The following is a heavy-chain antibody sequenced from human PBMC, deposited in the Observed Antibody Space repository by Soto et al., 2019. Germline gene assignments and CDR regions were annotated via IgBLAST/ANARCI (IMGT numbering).Heavy chain of an antibody. CDR2: IYYSGST. CDR3: ARLRSGLLRRYWYFDL. J-gene: IGHJ2*01. Sequence: PSETLSLTCTVSGGSISSSSYYWTWIRQPPGKGLEWIGYIYYSGSTNYNPSLKSRVTISVDTSKNQFSLKLSSVTAADTAVYYCARLRSGLLRRYWYFDLWGRGTLVTVSS. D-gene: IGHD2-15*01. CDR1: GGSISSSSYY. V-gene: IGHV4-61*05.